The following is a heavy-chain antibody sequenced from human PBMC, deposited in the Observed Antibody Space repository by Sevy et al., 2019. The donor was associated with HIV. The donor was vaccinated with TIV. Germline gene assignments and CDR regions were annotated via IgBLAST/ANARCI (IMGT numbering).Heavy chain of an antibody. J-gene: IGHJ4*02. CDR1: GFTFSSYS. CDR3: ARAEGVVGFNY. CDR2: ISSSSSYI. V-gene: IGHV3-21*01. D-gene: IGHD2-15*01. Sequence: GGSLRLSCAASGFTFSSYSMNWDRQAPGKGLEWVSSISSSSSYIYYADSVKGRFTISRDNAKNSLYLQMNSLRAEDTAVYYCARAEGVVGFNYWGQGTLVTVSS.